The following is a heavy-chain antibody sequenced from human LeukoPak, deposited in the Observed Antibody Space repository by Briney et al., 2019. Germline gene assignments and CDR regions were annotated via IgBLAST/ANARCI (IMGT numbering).Heavy chain of an antibody. J-gene: IGHJ4*02. CDR1: GFTFSDYY. V-gene: IGHV3-11*06. CDR3: AMRNGDYXQSFDY. Sequence: RLSCAASGFTFSDYYMSWVRQXPGKGLEWVSYISSTSSYINYADSVRGRFTISRDNAENSPYLQMNSLRAEDTAVYYCAMRNGDYXQSFDYWGQGTLVXVSS. D-gene: IGHD4-17*01. CDR2: ISSTSSYI.